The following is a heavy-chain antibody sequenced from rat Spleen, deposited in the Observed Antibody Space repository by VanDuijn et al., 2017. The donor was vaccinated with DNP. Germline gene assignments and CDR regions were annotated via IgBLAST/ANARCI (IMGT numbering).Heavy chain of an antibody. D-gene: IGHD1-9*01. CDR1: GFTFSNFP. CDR3: GRQKGTMGITPYWYFDF. J-gene: IGHJ1*01. V-gene: IGHV5-46*01. Sequence: EVLLVESGGGLVQPGRSMKLSCAASGFTFSNFPMAWVRQAPTKGLDWVATISASGGSTYYRDSVKGRFTVSRDNAKSTLYLQMNSLRSEDTATYYCGRQKGTMGITPYWYFDFWGPGTMVTVSS. CDR2: ISASGGST.